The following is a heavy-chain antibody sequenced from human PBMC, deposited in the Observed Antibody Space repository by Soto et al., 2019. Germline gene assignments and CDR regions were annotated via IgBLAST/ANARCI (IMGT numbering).Heavy chain of an antibody. J-gene: IGHJ6*02. CDR2: ISSDGSAK. V-gene: IGHV3-30-3*01. CDR3: ARDGYCSGGSCLDGMDV. Sequence: GGSLRLSCGVSGFTLSRCTMHWVRQAPGKGLEWVALISSDGSAKYYADSVKGRFTVSRDDSFYLQMTSLRGEDTAVYYCARDGYCSGGSCLDGMDVWGQGTTVTVSS. CDR1: GFTLSRCT. D-gene: IGHD2-15*01.